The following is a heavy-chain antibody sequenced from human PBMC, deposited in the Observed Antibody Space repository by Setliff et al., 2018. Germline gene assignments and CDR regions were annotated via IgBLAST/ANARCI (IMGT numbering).Heavy chain of an antibody. CDR3: AREFVMISFVKNIHHHYGMDV. Sequence: SETLSLTCNVSGGSISTSNYHWGWVRQPPGKGLEWIANIYFNGDTVKQPFLKSRVTISADTSKNQISLKLSSVSAADTAVYYCAREFVMISFVKNIHHHYGMDVWGQGTTVTVSS. CDR1: GGSISTSNYH. D-gene: IGHD3-16*01. CDR2: IYFNGDT. V-gene: IGHV4-39*02. J-gene: IGHJ6*02.